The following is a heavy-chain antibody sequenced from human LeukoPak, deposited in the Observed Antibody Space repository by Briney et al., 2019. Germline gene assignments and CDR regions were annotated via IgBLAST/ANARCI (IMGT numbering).Heavy chain of an antibody. D-gene: IGHD3-22*01. CDR3: ARGGDSSGYYYLDYFGY. Sequence: PSETLSLTCTVSGGSISSYYWSWIRQPAGKGLEWIGRIYTSGSTNYNPSLKSRVTMSVDTSKNQFSLKLSSVTAADTAVYYCARGGDSSGYYYLDYFGYWGQGTPGNGSS. CDR2: IYTSGST. CDR1: GGSISSYY. V-gene: IGHV4-4*07. J-gene: IGHJ4*01.